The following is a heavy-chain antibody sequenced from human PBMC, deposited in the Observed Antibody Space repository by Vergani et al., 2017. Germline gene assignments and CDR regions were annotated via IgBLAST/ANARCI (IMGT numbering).Heavy chain of an antibody. V-gene: IGHV4-34*11. CDR2: IYYSGST. D-gene: IGHD4-17*01. CDR1: GGSFSGYY. J-gene: IGHJ4*02. Sequence: QVQLQQWGAGLLKPSETLSLTCAVYGGSFSGYYWSWIRQPPGKGLEWIGYIYYSGSTNYNPSLKSRVTISVDTSKNQFSLKLSSVTAADTAVYYCARSGDYFGVSDYWGQGTLVTVSS. CDR3: ARSGDYFGVSDY.